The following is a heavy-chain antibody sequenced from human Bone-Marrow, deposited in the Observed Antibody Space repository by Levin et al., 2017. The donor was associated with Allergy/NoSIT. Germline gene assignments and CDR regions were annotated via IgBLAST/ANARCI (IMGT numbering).Heavy chain of an antibody. Sequence: GESLKISCAASGFTFSNYAMHWVRQAPGKGLDWVAVISFDESEKTYADSVKGRFTVSRDTSKNTLYLQMSSLRPEDTAVYFCARGVTTLDHWGQGTLVTVSS. J-gene: IGHJ4*02. D-gene: IGHD4-11*01. CDR1: GFTFSNYA. V-gene: IGHV3-30*04. CDR2: ISFDESEK. CDR3: ARGVTTLDH.